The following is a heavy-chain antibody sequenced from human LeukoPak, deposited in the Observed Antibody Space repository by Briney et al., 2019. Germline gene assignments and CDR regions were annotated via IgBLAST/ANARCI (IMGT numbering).Heavy chain of an antibody. CDR1: GFTFSSYA. V-gene: IGHV3-30*02. CDR2: IRYDGSNK. J-gene: IGHJ4*02. D-gene: IGHD3-10*01. Sequence: PGGSLRLSCAASGFTFSSYAMSWVRQAPGKGLEWVAFIRYDGSNKYYADSVKGRFTISRDNSKNTLYLQMNSLRAEDTAVYYCAKGGTMVRGVLDYWGQGTLVTVSS. CDR3: AKGGTMVRGVLDY.